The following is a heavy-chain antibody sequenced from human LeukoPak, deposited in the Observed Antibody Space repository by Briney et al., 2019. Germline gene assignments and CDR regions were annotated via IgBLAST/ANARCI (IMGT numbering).Heavy chain of an antibody. Sequence: GGSLRLSCAASGFTFSSSWVHWVRHAPGKGLVWVSRINSDGTTIDYADSVKGRFTISRDNAKNTLFLQMDSLRGDDTAVYYCARAGQYYFEYWGQGILVTVSP. CDR3: ARAGQYYFEY. V-gene: IGHV3-74*01. CDR2: INSDGTTI. J-gene: IGHJ4*02. CDR1: GFTFSSSW.